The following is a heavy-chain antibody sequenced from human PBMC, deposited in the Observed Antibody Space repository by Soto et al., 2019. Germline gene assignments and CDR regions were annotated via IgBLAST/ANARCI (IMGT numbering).Heavy chain of an antibody. J-gene: IGHJ6*03. CDR1: GFTFSGSA. Sequence: EVQLVESGGGLVQPGGSLKLSCAASGFTFSGSAMHWVRQASGKGLEWVGRIRSKANSYATAYAASVKGRFTISRVDSKNTAYLQMNSLKTEDTAVYYCTRGSVLRFLEWLEAKSYYMDVWGKGTTVTVSS. CDR2: IRSKANSYAT. D-gene: IGHD3-3*01. V-gene: IGHV3-73*01. CDR3: TRGSVLRFLEWLEAKSYYMDV.